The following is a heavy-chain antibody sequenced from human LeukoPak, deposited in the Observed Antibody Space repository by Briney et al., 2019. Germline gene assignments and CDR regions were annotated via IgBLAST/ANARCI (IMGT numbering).Heavy chain of an antibody. D-gene: IGHD3-22*01. CDR2: ISSNGGST. CDR1: GFTFSSYA. V-gene: IGHV3-64*01. CDR3: ARGYYDSSGYYVEFYGMDV. Sequence: GGSLRLSCAASGFTFSSYAMHWVRQAPGKGLEYVSAISSNGGSTYYANSVKGRFTISRDNSKDTLYLQMGSLRAEDMAVYYCARGYYDSSGYYVEFYGMDVWGQGTTVTVSS. J-gene: IGHJ6*02.